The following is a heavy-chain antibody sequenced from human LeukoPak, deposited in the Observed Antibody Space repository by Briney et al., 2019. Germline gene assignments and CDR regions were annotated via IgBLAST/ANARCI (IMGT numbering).Heavy chain of an antibody. CDR1: GFTFSTYW. J-gene: IGHJ4*02. D-gene: IGHD2-8*01. Sequence: GGSLRLSCAASGFTFSTYWMSWVRQAPGKGLEWVANKKQDGSDKYYVSSVKGRFTISRDNAKNSLYLQMNSLRAEDTAVYYCATNRYFDYWGQGTLVTVSS. CDR2: KKQDGSDK. CDR3: ATNRYFDY. V-gene: IGHV3-7*01.